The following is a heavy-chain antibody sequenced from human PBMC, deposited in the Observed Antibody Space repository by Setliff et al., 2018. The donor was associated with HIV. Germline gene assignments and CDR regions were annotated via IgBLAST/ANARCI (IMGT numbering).Heavy chain of an antibody. V-gene: IGHV3-30*02. CDR1: GXTXTSYX. CDR2: IRSXGSNX. J-gene: IGHJ4*02. CDR3: AKDRGTRTFYFDY. Sequence: AASGXTXTSYXMHWVRQAPGKGXXGVAXIRSXGSNXXYGDYVKGRXXXXRDNSKNTLYLQMNSLRAEDTAIYYCAKDRGTRTFYFDYWXQGTLVTSPQ. D-gene: IGHD3-16*01.